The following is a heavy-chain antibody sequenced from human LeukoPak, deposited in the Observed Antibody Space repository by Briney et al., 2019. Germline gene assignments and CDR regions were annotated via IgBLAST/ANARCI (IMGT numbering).Heavy chain of an antibody. D-gene: IGHD3-22*01. Sequence: PGGSLRLSCAASGFTFRDFAMNWVRQASGKGLEWVSIISRSGEISYHANSVTGRFTISRDNSKSTLYLQMNSLKAEDTAVYFCAKSDDNSNFHLTGYLDYWGQGTLVSVSS. CDR1: GFTFRDFA. CDR3: AKSDDNSNFHLTGYLDY. V-gene: IGHV3-23*01. J-gene: IGHJ4*02. CDR2: ISRSGEIS.